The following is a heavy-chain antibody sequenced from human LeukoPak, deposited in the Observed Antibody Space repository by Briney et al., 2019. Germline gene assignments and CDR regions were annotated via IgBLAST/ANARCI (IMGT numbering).Heavy chain of an antibody. CDR2: ISAYNGNT. D-gene: IGHD3-22*01. CDR1: GYTFTNYG. V-gene: IGHV1-18*01. Sequence: ASVKVSCKTSGYTFTNYGISWVRQAPGQGLEWMGWISAYNGNTNYAQKLQGRVTMTTDTSTSTAYMELRSLRSDDTAVYYCARGISDYYDSSGYSPNWFDPWGQGTLVTVSS. CDR3: ARGISDYYDSSGYSPNWFDP. J-gene: IGHJ5*02.